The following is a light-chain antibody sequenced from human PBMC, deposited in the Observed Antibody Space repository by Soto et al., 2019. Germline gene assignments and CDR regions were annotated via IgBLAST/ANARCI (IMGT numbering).Light chain of an antibody. V-gene: IGKV3-15*01. CDR3: QQSNNWPYT. CDR1: QSVSDN. J-gene: IGKJ2*01. Sequence: EIVMTQSPATLSVSPGERATLSCRASQSVSDNLASYQKQPGQAPSLLIYCASTRATGIPARFSGSGSGTEFPLTISSLQSEDFAIYYCQQSNNWPYTFGQGTKVDIK. CDR2: CAS.